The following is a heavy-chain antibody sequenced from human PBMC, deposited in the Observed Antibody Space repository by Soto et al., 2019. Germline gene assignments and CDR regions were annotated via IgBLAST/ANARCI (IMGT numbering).Heavy chain of an antibody. Sequence: QVQLQESGPGLVKPSETLSLTCIVSGGSISSDYWGWIRQPPGKGLEWIGYIFYAGAINYNPSLKSRVTISIDASEQQFSLNLTSVTAADTAFYYCAKYTGYESLFYFDSWGRGLQVTVSS. J-gene: IGHJ4*01. V-gene: IGHV4-59*01. CDR1: GGSISSDY. CDR3: AKYTGYESLFYFDS. D-gene: IGHD5-12*01. CDR2: IFYAGAI.